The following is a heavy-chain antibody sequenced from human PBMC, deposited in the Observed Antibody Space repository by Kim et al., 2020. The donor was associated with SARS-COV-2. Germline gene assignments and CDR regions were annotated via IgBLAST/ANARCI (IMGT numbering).Heavy chain of an antibody. CDR2: GSER. D-gene: IGHD2-2*03. Sequence: GSERYYVDSVKGRFTISRDNTKNSLYLQMNSLRADDTAVYYCARDGYFAYWGQGTLVTVSS. V-gene: IGHV3-7*03. J-gene: IGHJ4*02. CDR3: ARDGYFAY.